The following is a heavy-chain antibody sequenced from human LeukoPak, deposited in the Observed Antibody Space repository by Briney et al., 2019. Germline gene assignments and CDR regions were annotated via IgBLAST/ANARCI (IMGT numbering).Heavy chain of an antibody. V-gene: IGHV4-59*08. Sequence: SETLSLTCSVSGGSIRNYYWTWIRQPPGKGLEWIGHVSNSGNTKYNPSLKSRVTISIDTSKKHFFLNLSSVSAADTAVYYCASRAFYDSSGLDFWGQGILVTVSS. D-gene: IGHD3-22*01. CDR2: VSNSGNT. J-gene: IGHJ4*02. CDR1: GGSIRNYY. CDR3: ASRAFYDSSGLDF.